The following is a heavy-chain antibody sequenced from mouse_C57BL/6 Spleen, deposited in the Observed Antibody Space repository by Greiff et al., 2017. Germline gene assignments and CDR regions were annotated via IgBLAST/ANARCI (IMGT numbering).Heavy chain of an antibody. D-gene: IGHD2-5*01. V-gene: IGHV1-55*01. CDR1: GYTLNSYW. CDR2: IYPGSGST. J-gene: IGHJ1*03. CDR3: ARSYYSNYDWYFDV. Sequence: QVQLQQPGAELVKPGASVKMSCKASGYTLNSYWITWVKQRPGQGLEWIGDIYPGSGSTNYNAKFKSKATMTVDTSSSTAYMQLSSLTSEDSAVDDCARSYYSNYDWYFDVWGTGTTVTVSS.